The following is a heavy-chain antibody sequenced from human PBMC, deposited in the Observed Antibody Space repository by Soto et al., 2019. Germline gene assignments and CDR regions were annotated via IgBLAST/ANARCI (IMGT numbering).Heavy chain of an antibody. Sequence: SETLSLTCTVSGGSISSYYWSWIRQPPGKGLEWIGYIYYSGSTNYNPSLKSRVTISVDTSKNQFSLKLSSVTAADTAVYYCARQSVAGTGQGVDYWGQGTLVTVSS. D-gene: IGHD6-19*01. CDR3: ARQSVAGTGQGVDY. V-gene: IGHV4-59*08. CDR1: GGSISSYY. CDR2: IYYSGST. J-gene: IGHJ4*02.